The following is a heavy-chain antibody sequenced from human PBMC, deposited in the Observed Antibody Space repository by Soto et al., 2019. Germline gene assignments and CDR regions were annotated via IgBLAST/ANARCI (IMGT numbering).Heavy chain of an antibody. CDR2: FNPADSDT. CDR1: GYSFTSYW. V-gene: IGHV5-51*01. D-gene: IGHD6-19*01. CDR3: ARVTVTGTSYYFDY. Sequence: GESLKISCKCSGYSFTSYWIGWVRQMPGKGLEWMGLFNPADSDTRHRSSFQGQVTFSADKSISTAYLQWSSLKPSDTAMYYCARVTVTGTSYYFDYWGQGTRVTVSS. J-gene: IGHJ4*03.